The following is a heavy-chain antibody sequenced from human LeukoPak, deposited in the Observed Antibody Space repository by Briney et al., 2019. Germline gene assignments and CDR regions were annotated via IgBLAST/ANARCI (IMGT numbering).Heavy chain of an antibody. J-gene: IGHJ6*03. D-gene: IGHD2-8*01. CDR1: GFTFSSYW. CDR3: GRGLISPYYYYMDV. V-gene: IGHV3-7*01. CDR2: IKQDGSEK. Sequence: GGTLRLSCAASGFTFSSYWMSWVRQAPAKGLEGVANIKQDGSEKYYVDSVKGRFTISRDNAKNSLYLQMNSLRVEDTAVNESGRGLISPYYYYMDVWGKGATVTVS.